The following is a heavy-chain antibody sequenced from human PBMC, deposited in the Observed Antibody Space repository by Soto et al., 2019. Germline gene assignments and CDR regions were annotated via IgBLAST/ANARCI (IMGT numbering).Heavy chain of an antibody. D-gene: IGHD2-2*01. CDR3: ARVRGSSSTSNFAY. J-gene: IGHJ4*02. V-gene: IGHV4-31*03. Sequence: QVQLQESGPGLVKPAQTLSLMCTVSGGSINNGDYYWSWIRQHPGKGLEWIGYIYYSGSTYYNPSLKSRVTISVDTSKNQFSLKLSSVTAADTAVYYCARVRGSSSTSNFAYWGQGTLVTF. CDR1: GGSINNGDYY. CDR2: IYYSGST.